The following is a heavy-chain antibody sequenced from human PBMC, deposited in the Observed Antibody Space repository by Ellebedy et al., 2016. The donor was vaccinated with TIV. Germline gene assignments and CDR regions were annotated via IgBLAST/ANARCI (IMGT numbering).Heavy chain of an antibody. CDR2: VSGAGANK. CDR3: TSTKGIYASGWFRVEF. V-gene: IGHV3-11*01. Sequence: GESLKISCAASGFTFSDYFMTWIRQVPGKGLEWVSHVSGAGANKYYVDSVKGRFTISRDNAKNSLYLEMNSLRVEDTAVYYCTSTKGIYASGWFRVEFWGQGTLVTVSA. J-gene: IGHJ4*02. CDR1: GFTFSDYF. D-gene: IGHD6-19*01.